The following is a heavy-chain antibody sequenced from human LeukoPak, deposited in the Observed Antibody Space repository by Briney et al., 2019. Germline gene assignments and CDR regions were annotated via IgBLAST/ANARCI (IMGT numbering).Heavy chain of an antibody. CDR3: ARDHSSSSEDY. CDR1: GDSISSGDYY. D-gene: IGHD6-13*01. V-gene: IGHV4-61*02. Sequence: PSETLSLTCTVSGDSISSGDYYWSWIRQPAGKGLEWIGRISSSGSTNYNPSLKSRVTISVDTSKNQFSLKLNSVTAADTAVYYCARDHSSSSEDYWGQGTLVTVSS. CDR2: ISSSGST. J-gene: IGHJ4*02.